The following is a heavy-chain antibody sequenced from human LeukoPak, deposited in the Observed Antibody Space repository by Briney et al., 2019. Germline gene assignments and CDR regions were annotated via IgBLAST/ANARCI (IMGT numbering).Heavy chain of an antibody. J-gene: IGHJ4*02. CDR1: GFTFSDYY. D-gene: IGHD6-19*01. CDR2: ISSSGSTI. Sequence: GGSLRLSCAASGFTFSDYYMSWIRQAPGKGLEWVSYISSSGSTIYYADSVKGRFTISRDNAKNSLYLQMNSLRAEDTAVYYCARVGDSSGWYSGNPYYFDYWGQGTLVTVSS. CDR3: ARVGDSSGWYSGNPYYFDY. V-gene: IGHV3-11*01.